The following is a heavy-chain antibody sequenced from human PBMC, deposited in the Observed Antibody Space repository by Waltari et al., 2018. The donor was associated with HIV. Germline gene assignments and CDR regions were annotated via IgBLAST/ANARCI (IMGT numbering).Heavy chain of an antibody. Sequence: QVQLVESGGGVVQPGRSLRLSCAASGFTFSSYGMHWVRQAPGKGLEWVAVIWYDGSNKYYADSVKGRFTISRDNSKNTLYLQMNSLRAEDTAVYYCARKVDLGYYYYYGMDVWGQGTTVTVSS. J-gene: IGHJ6*02. CDR2: IWYDGSNK. CDR3: ARKVDLGYYYYYGMDV. D-gene: IGHD3-16*01. CDR1: GFTFSSYG. V-gene: IGHV3-33*01.